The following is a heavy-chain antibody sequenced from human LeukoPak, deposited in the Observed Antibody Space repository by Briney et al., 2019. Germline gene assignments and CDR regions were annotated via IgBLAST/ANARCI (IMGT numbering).Heavy chain of an antibody. Sequence: ASVKVSCKASGGTFNSYAISWVRQAPGQGLEWMGGIIPIFGTANYAQKFQGRVTITADESTSTAYMELSSLRSEDTAVYYCARGAYCSSTSCYRDVPLFDPWGQGTLVTVSS. V-gene: IGHV1-69*13. CDR1: GGTFNSYA. D-gene: IGHD2-2*02. CDR3: ARGAYCSSTSCYRDVPLFDP. J-gene: IGHJ5*02. CDR2: IIPIFGTA.